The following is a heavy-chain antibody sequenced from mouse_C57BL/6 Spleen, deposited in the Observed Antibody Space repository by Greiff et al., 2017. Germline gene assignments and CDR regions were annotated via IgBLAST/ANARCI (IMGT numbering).Heavy chain of an antibody. V-gene: IGHV1-80*01. J-gene: IGHJ2*01. D-gene: IGHD2-1*01. CDR2: IYPGDGDT. CDR1: GYAFSSYW. Sequence: VQLQQSGAELVKPGASVKISCKASGYAFSSYWMNWVKQRPGKGLEWIGQIYPGDGDTNYNGKFKGKATLTADKSSSTAYMQLSSLTSEDSAVYFCARRGYGNDFDYWGQGTTLTVSS. CDR3: ARRGYGNDFDY.